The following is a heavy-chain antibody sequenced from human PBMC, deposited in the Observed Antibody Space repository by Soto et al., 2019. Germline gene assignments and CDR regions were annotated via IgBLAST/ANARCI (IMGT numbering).Heavy chain of an antibody. V-gene: IGHV1-69*13. CDR1: GGTFRTES. D-gene: IGHD4-17*01. CDR3: ARGHDYGGNSDAFDV. J-gene: IGHJ3*01. Sequence: QVHLVQSGAEVKKPGSSVKVSCKYSGGTFRTESINWVRQAPGQGIEWMGGILPFFGTADYARRFQGRVTINADGATTTGYMQLSSLTSQDTPVYSCARGHDYGGNSDAFDVWGQGTMVTVSS. CDR2: ILPFFGTA.